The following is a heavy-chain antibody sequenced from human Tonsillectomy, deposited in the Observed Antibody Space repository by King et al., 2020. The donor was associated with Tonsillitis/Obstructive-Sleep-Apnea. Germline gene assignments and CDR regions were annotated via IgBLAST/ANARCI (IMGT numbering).Heavy chain of an antibody. J-gene: IGHJ3*02. V-gene: IGHV3-30*16. CDR1: GFTFSSYA. CDR3: ARDRDTNGWYLSDAIDI. Sequence: HEQLVQSGGGVVQPGRSLRLSCAASGFTFSSYALRWVRQAPGKGLEWVAFIANDGSNKYYADPVKGRFTISRDRSKNTLYLQMNSLSAEETAVYYCARDRDTNGWYLSDAIDIWGQGTVVSVSS. D-gene: IGHD6-19*01. CDR2: IANDGSNK.